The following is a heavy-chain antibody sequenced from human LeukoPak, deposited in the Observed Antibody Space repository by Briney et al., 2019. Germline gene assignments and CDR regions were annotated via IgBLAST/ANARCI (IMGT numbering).Heavy chain of an antibody. CDR1: GFTLSDYY. V-gene: IGHV3-11*01. J-gene: IGHJ3*02. D-gene: IGHD1-7*01. Sequence: GGSLRLSCAASGFTLSDYYMGWIRQAPGKGLEWLSYISGSGTIIYYADSVKGRFTISRDNAKNSLDLQMNSLRADDTAVYYCGRDFGLTGTKRSFDIWGQGTMVTVSS. CDR2: ISGSGTII. CDR3: GRDFGLTGTKRSFDI.